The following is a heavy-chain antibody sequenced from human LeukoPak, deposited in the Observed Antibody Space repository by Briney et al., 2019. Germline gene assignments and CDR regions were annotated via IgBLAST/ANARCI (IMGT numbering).Heavy chain of an antibody. CDR1: GGSITSYY. J-gene: IGHJ4*02. Sequence: MSSETLSLTCTVSGGSITSYYWSWIRQPPGKGLECIGYIFYSGGTNFNPSLKSRVTISVDTSKNQFSLKLSSVTAADTAVYFCARGNGYPHFDYWGQGTLVTVSS. CDR3: ARGNGYPHFDY. CDR2: IFYSGGT. V-gene: IGHV4-59*13. D-gene: IGHD5-24*01.